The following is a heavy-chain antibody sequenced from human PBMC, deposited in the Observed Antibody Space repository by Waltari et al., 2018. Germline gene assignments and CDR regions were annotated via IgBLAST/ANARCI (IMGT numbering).Heavy chain of an antibody. J-gene: IGHJ1*01. V-gene: IGHV3-30-3*01. D-gene: IGHD3-22*01. CDR3: ARVSRPHYDNSGAYYEY. CDR2: MSFDGNNK. Sequence: QVQLVESGGGVVQPGRSLRLSWAACGFDVGSYAMHGVRQAPGKGLEWVAFMSFDGNNKYFGDSVRGRFSISRDNSKNTLFLDLNSLRVEDTAVYYCARVSRPHYDNSGAYYEYWGQGTLVTVSS. CDR1: GFDVGSYA.